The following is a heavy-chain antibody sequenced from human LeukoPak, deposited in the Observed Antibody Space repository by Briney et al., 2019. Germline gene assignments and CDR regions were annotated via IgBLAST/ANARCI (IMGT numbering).Heavy chain of an antibody. V-gene: IGHV1-2*02. CDR2: INTNSGGT. Sequence: GGSVKVSCKASGYTFTGYYMHWVRQAPGQGLEWMGWINTNSGGTNYAQKFQGRVTMTRDTSISTAYMGLSRLRSADTAVYYCASGRGYLEWFDPWGQGTLVTVSS. CDR1: GYTFTGYY. J-gene: IGHJ5*02. D-gene: IGHD5-18*01. CDR3: ASGRGYLEWFDP.